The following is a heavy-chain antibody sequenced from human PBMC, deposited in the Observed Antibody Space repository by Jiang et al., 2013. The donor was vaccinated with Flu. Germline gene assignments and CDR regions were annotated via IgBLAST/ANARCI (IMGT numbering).Heavy chain of an antibody. J-gene: IGHJ6*02. CDR3: ARASEMATTIGVWYYYYGMDV. D-gene: IGHD5-24*01. V-gene: IGHV4-30-4*01. CDR2: IYYSGST. Sequence: TLSLTCIVSGGSISSGDYYWSWIRQPPGKGLEWIGYIYYSGSTYYNPSLKSRVTISVDTSKNQFSLKLSSVTAADTAVYYCARASEMATTIGVWYYYYGMDVWGQGTTVTVSS. CDR1: GGSISSGDYY.